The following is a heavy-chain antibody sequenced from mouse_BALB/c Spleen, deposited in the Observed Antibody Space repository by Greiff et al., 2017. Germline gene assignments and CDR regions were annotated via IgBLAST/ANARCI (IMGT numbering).Heavy chain of an antibody. D-gene: IGHD2-14*01. Sequence: EVNVVESGGGLVKPGGSLKLSCAASGFTFSSYAMSWVRQSPEKRLEWVAEISSGGSYTYYPDTVTGRFTISRDNAKNTLYLEMSSLRSEDTAMYYCARDRGYDGAWFAYWGQGTLVTVSA. J-gene: IGHJ3*01. CDR2: ISSGGSYT. CDR3: ARDRGYDGAWFAY. CDR1: GFTFSSYA. V-gene: IGHV5-9-4*01.